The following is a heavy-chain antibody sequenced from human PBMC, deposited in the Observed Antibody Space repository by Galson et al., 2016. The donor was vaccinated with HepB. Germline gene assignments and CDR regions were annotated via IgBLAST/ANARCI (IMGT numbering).Heavy chain of an antibody. J-gene: IGHJ1*01. CDR2: MSDSGGST. CDR1: GFTLSNSA. CDR3: AVRYSSIWYFQH. V-gene: IGHV3-23*01. D-gene: IGHD6-13*01. Sequence: SLRLSCAASGFTLSNSAMSWVRQAPGKGLEWVSAMSDSGGSTYYADSVKGRSTISRDNSKNTLYLQMNSLGAEDTAIYYCAVRYSSIWYFQHWGRGTLVSVSS.